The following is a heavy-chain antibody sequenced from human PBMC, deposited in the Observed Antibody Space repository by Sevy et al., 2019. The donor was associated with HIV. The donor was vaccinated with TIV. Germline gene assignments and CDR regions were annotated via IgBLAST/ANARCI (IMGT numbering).Heavy chain of an antibody. J-gene: IGHJ4*02. CDR1: GFTSSSYS. Sequence: GGSLRLSCATSGFTSSSYSMNWVRQAPGKGLEWVSSISSTGNYIYYADSLKGRFSISRDNAKNSLYLQMNSLRAEDTAVYYCARGSHDYGDYDRDVGFDYWGQGTLVTVSS. CDR3: ARGSHDYGDYDRDVGFDY. D-gene: IGHD4-17*01. CDR2: ISSTGNYI. V-gene: IGHV3-21*01.